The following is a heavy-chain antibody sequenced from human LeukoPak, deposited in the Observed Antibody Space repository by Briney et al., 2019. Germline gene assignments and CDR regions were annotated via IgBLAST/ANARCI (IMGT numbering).Heavy chain of an antibody. CDR2: INHSGST. J-gene: IGHJ4*02. CDR3: ARVTGYVMEDYFDY. CDR1: GGSFSGYY. Sequence: SETLSLTCAVYGGSFSGYYWSWIRQPPGKGLEWIGEINHSGSTNYNPSLKSRVTISVDTSKNQFSLRLSSVTAADTAVYYCARVTGYVMEDYFDYWGQGALVTVSS. D-gene: IGHD6-13*01. V-gene: IGHV4-34*01.